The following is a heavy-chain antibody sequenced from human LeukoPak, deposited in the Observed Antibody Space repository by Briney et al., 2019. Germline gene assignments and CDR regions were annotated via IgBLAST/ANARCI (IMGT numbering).Heavy chain of an antibody. CDR1: GGSISSGGSY. V-gene: IGHV4-39*07. D-gene: IGHD3-3*01. CDR3: ARDGRGYLQDFDC. CDR2: IYYSGST. Sequence: SETLSLTCTVSGGSISSGGSYWGWIRQPPGKGPEWIGSIYYSGSTYYNPSLKSRVTISVDTSKNQFSLKLSSVTAADTAVYYCARDGRGYLQDFDCWGQGTLVTVSS. J-gene: IGHJ4*02.